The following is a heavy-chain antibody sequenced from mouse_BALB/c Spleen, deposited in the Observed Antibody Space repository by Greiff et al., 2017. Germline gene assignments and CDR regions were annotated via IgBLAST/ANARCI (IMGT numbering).Heavy chain of an antibody. Sequence: EVKLQESGAELVRAGASVKLSCTASGFNIKDYYMHWVKQRPEQGLEWIGWIDPENGDTEYAPKFQGKATMTADTSSNTVYLQLSSLTSEDTAVYYCKMRPGNYDLDYWGQGTTLTVSS. CDR2: IDPENGDT. CDR1: GFNIKDYY. V-gene: IGHV14-4*02. D-gene: IGHD2-1*01. J-gene: IGHJ2*01. CDR3: KMRPGNYDLDY.